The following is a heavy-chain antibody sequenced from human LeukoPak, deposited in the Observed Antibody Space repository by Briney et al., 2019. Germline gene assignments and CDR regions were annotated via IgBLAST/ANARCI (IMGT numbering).Heavy chain of an antibody. Sequence: SVKVSCKASGGTFSSYAISWVRQAPGQGLEWMGGIIPIFGTANYAQKFQGRVTITADKSTSTAYMELSSLRSEDTAVYYCARDFRSSSWLVYYMDVWGKGTTVTVSS. CDR1: GGTFSSYA. CDR3: ARDFRSSSWLVYYMDV. D-gene: IGHD6-13*01. J-gene: IGHJ6*03. CDR2: IIPIFGTA. V-gene: IGHV1-69*06.